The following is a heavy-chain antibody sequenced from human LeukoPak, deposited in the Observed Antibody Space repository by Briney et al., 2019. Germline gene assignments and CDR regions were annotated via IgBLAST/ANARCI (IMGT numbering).Heavy chain of an antibody. CDR3: ANFYYGSGTDPSSVTY. V-gene: IGHV3-30*04. Sequence: GGSLRLSCAASGFTFSKHAMHLVRQAPGKGLEWVAVISYDGSNKYYADSVKGRFTLSRDNSKNTLYLQMTSLRSEDTAVYYCANFYYGSGTDPSSVTYWGQGTLVTVSS. CDR2: ISYDGSNK. D-gene: IGHD3-10*01. J-gene: IGHJ4*02. CDR1: GFTFSKHA.